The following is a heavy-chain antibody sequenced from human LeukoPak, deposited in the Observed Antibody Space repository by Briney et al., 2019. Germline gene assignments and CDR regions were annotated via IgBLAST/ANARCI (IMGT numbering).Heavy chain of an antibody. J-gene: IGHJ5*02. CDR2: IYYSGST. Sequence: PSETLSLTCTVSGGTISRYYWSWIRQPPGKGLEWIGYIYYSGSTNYNPSLKSRVTISVDTSKNQFSLKLSSVTAADTAVYYCARGHRRLRRFDPWGQGTLVSVSS. CDR1: GGTISRYY. V-gene: IGHV4-59*08. D-gene: IGHD4-17*01. CDR3: ARGHRRLRRFDP.